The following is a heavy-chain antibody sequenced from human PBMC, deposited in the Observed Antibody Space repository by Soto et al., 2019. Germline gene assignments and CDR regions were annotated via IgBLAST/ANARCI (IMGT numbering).Heavy chain of an antibody. V-gene: IGHV1-58*01. CDR2: IVVGRGNT. J-gene: IGHJ6*02. CDR3: AAPSGGVPAATSPSYYYYGLDV. D-gene: IGHD2-2*01. CDR1: GVTFTSSA. Sequence: GASVKVSCKASGVTFTSSAVQWVRQARGQRLEWIGWIVVGRGNTNYAQKFQERVTITRDMSTSTAYMELSSLRSEDTAVYYCAAPSGGVPAATSPSYYYYGLDVWAQGTTVPVSS.